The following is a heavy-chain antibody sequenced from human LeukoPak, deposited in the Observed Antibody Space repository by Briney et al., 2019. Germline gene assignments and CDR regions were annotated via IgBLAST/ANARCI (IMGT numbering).Heavy chain of an antibody. CDR3: TTVRGRDDN. V-gene: IGHV4-59*01. CDR1: GDSISNYY. D-gene: IGHD3-10*01. J-gene: IGHJ4*02. Sequence: SETLSLTCTVSGDSISNYYWGWIRQPPGKGLEWIGQVYPSGHIKYNPYLQSRVTMSVDSSKNQFFLKLTSVTSADTAMYYCTTVRGRDDNWGQGTLVTVSS. CDR2: VYPSGHI.